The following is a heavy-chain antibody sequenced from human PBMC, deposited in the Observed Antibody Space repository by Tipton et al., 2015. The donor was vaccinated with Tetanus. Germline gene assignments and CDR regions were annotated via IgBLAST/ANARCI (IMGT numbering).Heavy chain of an antibody. Sequence: TLSLTCIVSGDAISTNSYFWGWIRQPPGKGLEWVGTITYSGSTYYNPSLQSRVTVSADTSKNQFSLNLTSVTAADTAVYYCASLPKHWLAPRGAPWGQGTLVTVSS. CDR1: GDAISTNSYF. V-gene: IGHV4-39*01. J-gene: IGHJ5*02. D-gene: IGHD6-19*01. CDR2: ITYSGST. CDR3: ASLPKHWLAPRGAP.